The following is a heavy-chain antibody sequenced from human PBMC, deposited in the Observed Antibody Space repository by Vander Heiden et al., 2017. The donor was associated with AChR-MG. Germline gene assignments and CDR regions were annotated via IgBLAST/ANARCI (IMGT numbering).Heavy chain of an antibody. Sequence: QVTLKESGPVRVKPTETPTLTCTVSGFSLSNARMGVSWIRQPPGNALEWLAHIFSNDEKTYSTSLKSRLTISKDTSKSQVVLTMTNMDPVDTATYYCARSGTMTLNAFDIWGQGTMVTVSS. CDR3: ARSGTMTLNAFDI. CDR1: GFSLSNARMG. D-gene: IGHD3-22*01. J-gene: IGHJ3*02. V-gene: IGHV2-26*01. CDR2: IFSNDEK.